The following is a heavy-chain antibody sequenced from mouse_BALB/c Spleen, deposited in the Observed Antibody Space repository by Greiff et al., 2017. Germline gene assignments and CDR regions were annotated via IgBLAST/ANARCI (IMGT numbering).Heavy chain of an antibody. Sequence: VKLVESGAELAKPGASVKMSCKASGYTFTSYWMHWVKQRPGQGLEWIGYINPSTGYTEYNQKFKDKATLTADKSSSTAYMQLSSLTSEDSAVYYCARNYGNYGGFDYWGQGTTLTVSS. J-gene: IGHJ2*01. V-gene: IGHV1-7*01. CDR3: ARNYGNYGGFDY. CDR1: GYTFTSYW. D-gene: IGHD2-1*01. CDR2: INPSTGYT.